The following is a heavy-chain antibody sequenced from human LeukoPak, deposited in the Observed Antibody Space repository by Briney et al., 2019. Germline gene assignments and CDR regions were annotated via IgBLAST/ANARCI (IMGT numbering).Heavy chain of an antibody. V-gene: IGHV4-59*01. Sequence: SETLSLTCTVSGGSISSYYWSWIRQPPGKGLEWIGYIYYSGSTNYNPSLKSRVTISVDTSKNRFSLKLSSVTAADTAVYYCARGGYTSYYYYMDVWGEGTTVTVSS. CDR3: ARGGYTSYYYYMDV. CDR2: IYYSGST. D-gene: IGHD5-18*01. CDR1: GGSISSYY. J-gene: IGHJ6*03.